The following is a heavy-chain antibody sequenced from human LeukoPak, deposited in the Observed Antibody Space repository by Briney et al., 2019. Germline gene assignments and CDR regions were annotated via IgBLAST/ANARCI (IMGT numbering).Heavy chain of an antibody. CDR2: INPDSGST. CDR3: ARHPYSGSYHFDY. D-gene: IGHD1-26*01. CDR1: GYIFTGYY. V-gene: IGHV1-2*02. Sequence: ASVKVSCKASGYIFTGYYMHWVRQAPGPGLEWMGWINPDSGSTNSAQKFQGRVTMTRDTSISTAYMELSRLTSDDTAVYYCARHPYSGSYHFDYWGQGTLVTVSS. J-gene: IGHJ4*02.